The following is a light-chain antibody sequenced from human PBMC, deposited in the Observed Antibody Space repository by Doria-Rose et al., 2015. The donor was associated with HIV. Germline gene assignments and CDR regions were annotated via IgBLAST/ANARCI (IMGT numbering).Light chain of an antibody. CDR3: HQYGTSWT. J-gene: IGKJ1*01. V-gene: IGKV3-20*01. CDR1: QRFSSTY. Sequence: TQSPGTLSLSPGERATLSCRASQRFSSTYLAWYQQKPGQAPSLLIYDGSTKATGIPDRVSASGSVTDFTLTINRLEPEDFALYYCHQYGTSWTFGQGTKVEI. CDR2: DGS.